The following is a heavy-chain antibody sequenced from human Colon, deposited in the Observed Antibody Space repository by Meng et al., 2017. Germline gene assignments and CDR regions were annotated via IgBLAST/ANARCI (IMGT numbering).Heavy chain of an antibody. CDR3: ARADCTAGICYQFDN. D-gene: IGHD2-8*02. J-gene: IGHJ4*02. CDR2: IFYTGSA. V-gene: IGHV4-31*03. Sequence: QVPLQESGPGLVKPSQPRSLTCNVPGLSIGTTGDYWTWIRQRPGKGLEWIGKIFYTGSAHYNPSLKTRAAMSVDRSKNQFSLKLNSVTAADTAVYYCARADCTAGICYQFDNWGQGTLVTVSS. CDR1: GLSIGTTGDY.